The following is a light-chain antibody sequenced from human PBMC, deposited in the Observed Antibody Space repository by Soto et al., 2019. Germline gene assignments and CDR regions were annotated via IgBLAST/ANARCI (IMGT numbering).Light chain of an antibody. CDR3: CSYAARPYV. V-gene: IGLV2-23*02. J-gene: IGLJ1*01. CDR1: SSDVGAYNL. CDR2: EVT. Sequence: QSALTQPASVSGSPGQSITISCTGTSSDVGAYNLVSWYQVHPGKAPKLMIFEVTKRPSGISNRFSGSKSGNTASLTISGLHTDDEADYFCCSYAARPYVFGTGTNVKVL.